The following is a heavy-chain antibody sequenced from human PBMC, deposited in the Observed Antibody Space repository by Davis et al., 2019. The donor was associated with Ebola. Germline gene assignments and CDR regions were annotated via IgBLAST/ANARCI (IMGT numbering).Heavy chain of an antibody. CDR1: GGSVSSGSYY. Sequence: PSETLSLTCTVSGGSVSSGSYYWSWIRQPPGKGLEWIGYIYYSGSTNYNPSLKSRVTISVDTSKNQFPLKLSSVTAADTAVYYCARDIAVAGIRYYFDYWGQGTLVTVSS. V-gene: IGHV4-61*01. CDR2: IYYSGST. J-gene: IGHJ4*02. D-gene: IGHD6-19*01. CDR3: ARDIAVAGIRYYFDY.